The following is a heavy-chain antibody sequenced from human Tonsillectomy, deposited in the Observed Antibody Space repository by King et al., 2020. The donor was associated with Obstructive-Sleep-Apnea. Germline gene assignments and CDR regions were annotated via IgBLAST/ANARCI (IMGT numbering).Heavy chain of an antibody. CDR2: INHPGTT. D-gene: IGHD6-13*01. CDR3: ARGSGAAAVNWFDP. J-gene: IGHJ5*02. Sequence: VQLQQWGAGLLKPSETLSLTCAVFGGSFSDYYWILIRQPPGKGLDWIGEINHPGTTTYNPSLKSRLTISVDTSTNQFSLKLDSVTAADTAVYYCARGSGAAAVNWFDPWGQGTLVTVSS. CDR1: GGSFSDYY. V-gene: IGHV4-34*01.